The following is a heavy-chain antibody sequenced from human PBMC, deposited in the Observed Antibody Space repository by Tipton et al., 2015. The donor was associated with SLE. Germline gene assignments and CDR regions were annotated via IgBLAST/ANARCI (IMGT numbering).Heavy chain of an antibody. CDR2: ISTYNGNT. Sequence: QVQLVQSGVEVKNPGASVKVSCKASGYTFTSYGISWVRQAPGQGLEWMGWISTYNGNTHYAQNLQGRATMTTYTSTSTAYMELRSLRSDDTAVYYCAREVYSGSYYYYYGMDVWGQGTTVTISS. J-gene: IGHJ6*02. D-gene: IGHD3-10*01. CDR3: AREVYSGSYYYYYGMDV. V-gene: IGHV1-18*01. CDR1: GYTFTSYG.